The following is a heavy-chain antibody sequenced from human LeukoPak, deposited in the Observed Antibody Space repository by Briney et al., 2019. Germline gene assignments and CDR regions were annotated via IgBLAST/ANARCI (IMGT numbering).Heavy chain of an antibody. J-gene: IGHJ4*02. D-gene: IGHD3-16*01. CDR2: IRGDGTIT. Sequence: GGSLRLSCAASGFTFSNSWMHWVRQPPGQGLVWVSRIRGDGTITNYADSVKGRFTISRDNTKNILYLQMNGLGVDDTAFYYCARGGSPSDYWGQGILVTVSS. CDR3: ARGGSPSDY. CDR1: GFTFSNSW. V-gene: IGHV3-74*01.